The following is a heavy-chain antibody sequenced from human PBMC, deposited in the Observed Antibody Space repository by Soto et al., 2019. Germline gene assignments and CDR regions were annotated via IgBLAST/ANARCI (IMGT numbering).Heavy chain of an antibody. D-gene: IGHD1-26*01. Sequence: QVQLQESGPGLVKPSETLSLTCTVSGGSIRSYYWSWIRQPAGKPLEWIGRIYTSGSTNYNPSLKSRVTMSVDTSKNQFSLNLSFVTAADTAVYYCAREGASGFGMDVWGQGTTVTVSS. CDR1: GGSIRSYY. CDR3: AREGASGFGMDV. J-gene: IGHJ6*02. V-gene: IGHV4-4*07. CDR2: IYTSGST.